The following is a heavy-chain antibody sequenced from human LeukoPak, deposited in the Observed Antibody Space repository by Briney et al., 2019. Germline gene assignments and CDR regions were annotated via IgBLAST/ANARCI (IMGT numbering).Heavy chain of an antibody. D-gene: IGHD3-10*01. Sequence: GASVKVSCKASGGTFSSYAISWVRQAPGQGLEWMGRIIPILGIANYAQKFQGRVTITADKSTSTAYMELSSLRSEDTAVYYCARDRRFYGSGSYAIDYWGQGTLVTVSS. CDR2: IIPILGIA. V-gene: IGHV1-69*04. CDR3: ARDRRFYGSGSYAIDY. CDR1: GGTFSSYA. J-gene: IGHJ4*02.